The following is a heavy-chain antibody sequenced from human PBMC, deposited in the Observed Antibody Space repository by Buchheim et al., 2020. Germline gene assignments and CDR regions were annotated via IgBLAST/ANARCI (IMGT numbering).Heavy chain of an antibody. CDR1: GGSISSGGYY. CDR3: ARDVARGGDHYFDY. J-gene: IGHJ4*02. CDR2: IYYSGST. D-gene: IGHD4-17*01. Sequence: QVQLQESGPGLVKPSQTLSLTCTVSGGSISSGGYYWNWIRQHAGKGLEWIGYIYYSGSTYYNPSLTSRVTISVDTSKNQFSLKLSSVTAADTAVYYCARDVARGGDHYFDYWGQGTL. V-gene: IGHV4-31*03.